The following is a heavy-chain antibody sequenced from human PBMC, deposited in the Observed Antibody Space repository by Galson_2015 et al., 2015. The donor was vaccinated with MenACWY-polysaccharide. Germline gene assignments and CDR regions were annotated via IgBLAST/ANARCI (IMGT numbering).Heavy chain of an antibody. D-gene: IGHD3-10*01. J-gene: IGHJ4*02. V-gene: IGHV3-11*01. CDR3: ARDPRGARSSYFDN. CDR1: GFTFSDYY. Sequence: SLRLSCAASGFTFSDYYIHWIRQTSGKGLEWLAYTSGSGSATYFADSMKGRFIISRDHAKNSLYLQMNSLRAEDTAVYFCARDPRGARSSYFDNWGQGIQVTVSS. CDR2: TSGSGSAT.